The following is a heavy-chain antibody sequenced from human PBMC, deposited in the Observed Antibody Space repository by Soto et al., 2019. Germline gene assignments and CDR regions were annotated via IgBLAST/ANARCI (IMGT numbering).Heavy chain of an antibody. V-gene: IGHV4-39*01. J-gene: IGHJ4*02. D-gene: IGHD2-2*01. Sequence: QLQLQESGPGLVKPSETLSLTCTVSGGSISSRSFYWGWIRQPPGLGLEWIGSIYYRGSTDYVPSLKSRLSISVDTSKNQFSLRLSSVTAADTAVYYCASRSSYCRHTTCYEDYFDYGGQGILVTVSS. CDR1: GGSISSRSFY. CDR3: ASRSSYCRHTTCYEDYFDY. CDR2: IYYRGST.